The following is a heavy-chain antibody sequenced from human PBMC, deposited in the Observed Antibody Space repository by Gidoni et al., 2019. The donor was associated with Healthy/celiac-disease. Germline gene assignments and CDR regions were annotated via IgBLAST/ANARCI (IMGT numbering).Heavy chain of an antibody. CDR2: ISWNSGSI. D-gene: IGHD3-22*01. J-gene: IGHJ4*02. V-gene: IGHV3-9*01. CDR1: GFTFDDYA. Sequence: EVQLVESGGGLVQPGRSLRLSCAASGFTFDDYAMHWVRQAPGKGLEWVSGISWNSGSIGYADSVKGRFTISRDNAKNSLYLQMNSLRAEDTALYYCAKASRVGSGYQFDYWGQGTLVTVSS. CDR3: AKASRVGSGYQFDY.